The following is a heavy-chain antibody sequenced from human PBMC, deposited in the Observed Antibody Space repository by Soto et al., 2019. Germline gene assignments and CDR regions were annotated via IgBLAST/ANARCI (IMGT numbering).Heavy chain of an antibody. V-gene: IGHV1-18*01. J-gene: IGHJ5*02. D-gene: IGHD3-3*01. Sequence: ASVKVSCKASGYTFTNYGISWVRQAPGQGLERMGWINTYNGNTNYTQKLQVRVTMTTDTSTSTAYMELRSLRSDDTALYYCARNDLVNWFDPWGQGTLVTVSS. CDR2: INTYNGNT. CDR1: GYTFTNYG. CDR3: ARNDLVNWFDP.